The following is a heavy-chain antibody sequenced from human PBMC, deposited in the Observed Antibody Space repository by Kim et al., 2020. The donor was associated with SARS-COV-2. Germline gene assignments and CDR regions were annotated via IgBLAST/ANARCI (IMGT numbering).Heavy chain of an antibody. V-gene: IGHV4-39*01. J-gene: IGHJ4*02. Sequence: SETLSLTCTVSGGSISSSSYYWGWIRQPPGKGLEWIGSIYYSGSTYYNPSLKSRVTISVDTSKNQFSLKLSSVTAADTAVYYCANSRAAAASDYWGQGTLVTVSS. CDR3: ANSRAAAASDY. CDR1: GGSISSSSYY. CDR2: IYYSGST. D-gene: IGHD6-13*01.